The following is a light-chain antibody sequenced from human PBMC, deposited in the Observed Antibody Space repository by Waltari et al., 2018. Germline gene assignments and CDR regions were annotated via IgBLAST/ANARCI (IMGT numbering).Light chain of an antibody. J-gene: IGKJ5*01. CDR3: QQYGGSPPIT. CDR1: QSVSSSY. CDR2: GTS. V-gene: IGKV3-20*01. Sequence: LSCRASQSVSSSYLVWYQQKPGQAPRLLIYGTSSRATDIPDRFSGSGSGTDFTLTISRLEPEDFAVYYCQQYGGSPPITFGQGTRLEIK.